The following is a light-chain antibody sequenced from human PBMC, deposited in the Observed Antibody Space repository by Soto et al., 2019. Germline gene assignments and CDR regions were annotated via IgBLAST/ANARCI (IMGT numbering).Light chain of an antibody. CDR2: DAS. V-gene: IGKV3-11*01. J-gene: IGKJ2*01. Sequence: EIVLTQSPATLSLSPGESATLSCRASQSVSSYLAWYQQKPGQAPRLLIYDASNRATGIPARFSGSGSGTDFTLTISSLEPEDVAVYYCQQRSNWPPATFGQGTKLEIK. CDR1: QSVSSY. CDR3: QQRSNWPPAT.